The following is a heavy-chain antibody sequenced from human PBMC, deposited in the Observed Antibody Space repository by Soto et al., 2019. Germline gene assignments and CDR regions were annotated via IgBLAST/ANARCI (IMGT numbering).Heavy chain of an antibody. Sequence: NPSETLSLTCAVSGGSISSSNWWSWVRQPPGKGLEWIGEIYHSGSTNYNPSLKSRVTISVDKSKNQFSLKLSSVTAADTAVYYCARGRYSSSPGQNYYYYGMDVWGQGTTVTVSS. D-gene: IGHD6-6*01. CDR2: IYHSGST. V-gene: IGHV4-4*02. CDR3: ARGRYSSSPGQNYYYYGMDV. J-gene: IGHJ6*02. CDR1: GGSISSSNW.